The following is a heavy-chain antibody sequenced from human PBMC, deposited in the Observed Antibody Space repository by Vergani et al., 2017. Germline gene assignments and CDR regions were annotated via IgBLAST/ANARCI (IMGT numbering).Heavy chain of an antibody. CDR2: INPSGGYT. D-gene: IGHD3-10*01. J-gene: IGHJ5*02. Sequence: QVHLVQSGAEVKKPGASVKVSCKASGYAFTSYHMHWVRQAPGQGLEWMVIINPSGGYTRYSQKFQGRVTMTRDTSTSTVFMELSSLRSEDTAVYYCAREGVTSMVRGVLSSTEVDPWGQGTLVIVSS. CDR1: GYAFTSYH. CDR3: AREGVTSMVRGVLSSTEVDP. V-gene: IGHV1-46*03.